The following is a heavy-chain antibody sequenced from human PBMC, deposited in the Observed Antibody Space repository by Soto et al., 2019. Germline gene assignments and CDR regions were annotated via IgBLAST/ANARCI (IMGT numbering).Heavy chain of an antibody. CDR3: AKHEGYCSTTTCSNFDY. D-gene: IGHD2-2*01. J-gene: IGHJ4*02. Sequence: GESLKISFKGSGFTFTSYWIAWVRQMPGKGLEWMGIIYPGDSDSSYSPSFQGQVTISADKSINTAYLHWSSLKASDTAIYYCAKHEGYCSTTTCSNFDYWGQGTLVNVS. CDR1: GFTFTSYW. V-gene: IGHV5-51*01. CDR2: IYPGDSDS.